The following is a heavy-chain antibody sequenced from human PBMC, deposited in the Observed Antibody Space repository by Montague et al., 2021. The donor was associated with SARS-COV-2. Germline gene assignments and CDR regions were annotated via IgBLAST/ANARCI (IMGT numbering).Heavy chain of an antibody. CDR1: GGSFSGYY. Sequence: SETLSLTCAVYGGSFSGYYWSWIRQPPGKGLEWIGEINHSGSTNYNPSLKSRVTISVDTSKNQFSLKLSSVTAADTAVYYCARGLQGVVPVLLGVGPYYYYYCMGVWGKGTTVTVSS. CDR3: ARGLQGVVPVLLGVGPYYYYYCMGV. D-gene: IGHD2-2*01. CDR2: INHSGST. J-gene: IGHJ6*03. V-gene: IGHV4-34*01.